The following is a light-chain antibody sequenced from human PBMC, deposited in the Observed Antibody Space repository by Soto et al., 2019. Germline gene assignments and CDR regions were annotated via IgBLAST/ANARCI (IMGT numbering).Light chain of an antibody. CDR1: QSVSSNY. Sequence: EIVLTQSPGTLSLSPGQRATLPCRASQSVSSNYLAWYQQKPGQAPRLLIFGASIRATGIPDRFSGSGSGTDFTLTISSLQSEDFAVYYCQQYNNWPRTFGQGTRLEIK. J-gene: IGKJ5*01. CDR3: QQYNNWPRT. CDR2: GAS. V-gene: IGKV3-20*01.